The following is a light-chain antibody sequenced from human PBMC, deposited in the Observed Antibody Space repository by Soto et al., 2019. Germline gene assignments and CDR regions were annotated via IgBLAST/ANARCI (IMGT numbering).Light chain of an antibody. CDR3: LQSDTFPYT. J-gene: IGKJ2*01. V-gene: IGKV1D-12*01. Sequence: DIQMTQSPSSVSASVGDRVTISCRASQDIDRWLAWFQHKPGKAPKLLISTASSLQSGVPSRFSGSGSGTDFTLTIASLQSGDFATYYCLQSDTFPYTFGLGTKLEIK. CDR1: QDIDRW. CDR2: TAS.